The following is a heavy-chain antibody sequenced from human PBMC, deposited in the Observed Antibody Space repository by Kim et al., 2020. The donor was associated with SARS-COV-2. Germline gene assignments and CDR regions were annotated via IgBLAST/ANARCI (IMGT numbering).Heavy chain of an antibody. CDR3: ARDARYCSSTSCYGVTNYYYYGMDV. D-gene: IGHD2-2*01. V-gene: IGHV1-18*04. CDR2: ISAYNGNT. J-gene: IGHJ6*02. Sequence: ASVKVSCKASGYTFTSYGISWVRQAPGQGLEWMGWISAYNGNTNYAQKLQGRVTMTTDTSTSTAYMELRSLRSDDTAVYYCARDARYCSSTSCYGVTNYYYYGMDVWGQGTTVTVSS. CDR1: GYTFTSYG.